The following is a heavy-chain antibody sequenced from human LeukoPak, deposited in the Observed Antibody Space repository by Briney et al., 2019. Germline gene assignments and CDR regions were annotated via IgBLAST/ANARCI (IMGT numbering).Heavy chain of an antibody. Sequence: GGSLRLSCAASGFTFDDNGMSWVRQAPGKGLEWVSGINWNGGSTGYADSVKGRCTISRDNAKYSLYLQMNSLRAEDTALYHCARDILPGFENWFDPWGQGTLVTVSS. CDR3: ARDILPGFENWFDP. D-gene: IGHD3-9*01. V-gene: IGHV3-20*01. CDR2: INWNGGST. CDR1: GFTFDDNG. J-gene: IGHJ5*02.